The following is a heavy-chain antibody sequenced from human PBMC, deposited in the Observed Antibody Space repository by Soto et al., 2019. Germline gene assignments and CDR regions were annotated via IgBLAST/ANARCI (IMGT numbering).Heavy chain of an antibody. V-gene: IGHV4-59*01. Sequence: QVQLQESGPGLVKPSETLSLTCPVSGGSISSYYWNWLRQPPGKGLECIGYVYYSGSTNSNPSLKSRVSISVDTSKNKFSLKLSSVTAADTAVYYCARLAPTQWFGEFSSARDYLYYMDVWGKGTTVTVSS. CDR1: GGSISSYY. CDR2: VYYSGST. D-gene: IGHD3-10*01. CDR3: ARLAPTQWFGEFSSARDYLYYMDV. J-gene: IGHJ6*03.